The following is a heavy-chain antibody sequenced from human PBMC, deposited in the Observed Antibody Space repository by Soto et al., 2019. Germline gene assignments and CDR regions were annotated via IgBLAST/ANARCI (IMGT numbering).Heavy chain of an antibody. CDR1: GFTFDDYA. Sequence: EVQLVESGGGLVQPGRSLRLSCAASGFTFDDYAMHWVRQTPGKGLEWVSGISWNSGSTGYADSVKGRFTISRDTAKNSLYLQMNSLRAEDTALYYCAKDEDRLRYFYDGRGFDYWGQGSVVTVSS. CDR3: AKDEDRLRYFYDGRGFDY. D-gene: IGHD3-22*01. V-gene: IGHV3-9*01. CDR2: ISWNSGST. J-gene: IGHJ4*02.